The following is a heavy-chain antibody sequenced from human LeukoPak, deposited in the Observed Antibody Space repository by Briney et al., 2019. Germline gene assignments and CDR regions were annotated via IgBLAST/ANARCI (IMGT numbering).Heavy chain of an antibody. J-gene: IGHJ3*02. Sequence: GGSLRLSCAASGFTFSTCAINWVRQAPGKGLEWVSAISGSGSKTFYADSVKGRFTISRDNPKNTLYLQMNSLRTEDTAVYYCVKEPRGYSFSFDIWGQGAMVTVS. V-gene: IGHV3-23*01. CDR1: GFTFSTCA. D-gene: IGHD5-18*01. CDR2: ISGSGSKT. CDR3: VKEPRGYSFSFDI.